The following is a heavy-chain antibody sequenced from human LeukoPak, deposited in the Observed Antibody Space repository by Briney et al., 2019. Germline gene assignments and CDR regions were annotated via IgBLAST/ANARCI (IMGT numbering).Heavy chain of an antibody. V-gene: IGHV3-7*01. CDR3: ARDYGGSSPFDY. J-gene: IGHJ4*02. CDR2: IKQDGSEK. Sequence: GGSLRLSCAASGFTFSSYWMSWVRQAPGKGLEWVANIKQDGSEKYYVGSVKGRFTISRDNAKNSLYLHMNSLRAEDTAVYYCARDYGGSSPFDYWGQGTLVTVSS. CDR1: GFTFSSYW. D-gene: IGHD4-23*01.